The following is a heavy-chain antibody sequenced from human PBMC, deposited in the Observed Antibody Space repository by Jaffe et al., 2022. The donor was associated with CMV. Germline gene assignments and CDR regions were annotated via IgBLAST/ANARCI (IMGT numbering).Heavy chain of an antibody. Sequence: QVQLQQWGAGLLKPSETLSLTCAVYGGSFSGYYWSWIRQPPGKGLEWIGEINHSGSTNYNPSLKSRVTISVDTSKNQFSLKLSSVTAADTAVYYCARGRRLLGVVVPAASYAFDIWGQGTMVTVSS. CDR2: INHSGST. J-gene: IGHJ3*02. V-gene: IGHV4-34*01. D-gene: IGHD2-2*01. CDR3: ARGRRLLGVVVPAASYAFDI. CDR1: GGSFSGYY.